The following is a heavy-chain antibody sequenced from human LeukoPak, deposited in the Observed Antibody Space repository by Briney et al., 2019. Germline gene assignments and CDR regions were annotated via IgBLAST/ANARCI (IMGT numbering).Heavy chain of an antibody. Sequence: SETLSLTCSVSDGSISGSYWNWIRQPPGKGLEWIGNIYYSGRTNYNPSLKSRVTISVDTSKNQVSLKLTSVTAADTAVYYCAVHSGTYMYYWSQGTLVTVSS. V-gene: IGHV4-59*08. D-gene: IGHD1-26*01. CDR1: DGSISGSY. CDR3: AVHSGTYMYY. CDR2: IYYSGRT. J-gene: IGHJ4*02.